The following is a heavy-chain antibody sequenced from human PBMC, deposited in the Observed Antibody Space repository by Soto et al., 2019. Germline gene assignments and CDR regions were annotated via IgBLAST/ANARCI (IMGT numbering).Heavy chain of an antibody. CDR3: ARDPYSSGWFDY. CDR2: ISSNGGST. CDR1: GFTFSSYA. V-gene: IGHV3-64*01. Sequence: TGGSLRLSCAASGFTFSSYAMHWVRQAPGKGLEYVSAISSNGGSTYYANSVKGRFTISRDNSKNTLYLQMGSLRAEDMAVYYCARDPYSSGWFDYWGQGTLVTVSS. J-gene: IGHJ4*02. D-gene: IGHD6-19*01.